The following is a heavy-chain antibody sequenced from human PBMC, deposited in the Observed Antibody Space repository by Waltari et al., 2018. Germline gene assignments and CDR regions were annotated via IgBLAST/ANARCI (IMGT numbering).Heavy chain of an antibody. D-gene: IGHD6-19*01. CDR1: GFTFSSYS. CDR3: ARDTSYSSGWYTL. V-gene: IGHV3-21*01. CDR2: ISSSSSYI. J-gene: IGHJ4*02. Sequence: EVQLVESGGGLVKPGGSLRLSCAASGFTFSSYSMNWVRQAPGKGREWVSSISSSSSYIYYADSVKGRFTISRDNAKNSLYLQMNSLRAEDTAVFYCARDTSYSSGWYTLWGQGTLVTVSS.